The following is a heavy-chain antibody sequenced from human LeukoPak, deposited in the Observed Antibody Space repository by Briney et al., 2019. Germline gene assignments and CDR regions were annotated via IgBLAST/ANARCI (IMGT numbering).Heavy chain of an antibody. CDR1: GFTFSSYG. CDR2: IRYDGSNK. CDR3: ARISQNTYGWDV. J-gene: IGHJ6*02. Sequence: GGSLRLSCAASGFTFSSYGMHWVRQAPGKGLEWVAFIRYDGSNKYYADSVKGRFTISRDNAKNSLYLQMNSLRDEDTALYYCARISQNTYGWDVWGQGTTVTVSS. V-gene: IGHV3-30*02.